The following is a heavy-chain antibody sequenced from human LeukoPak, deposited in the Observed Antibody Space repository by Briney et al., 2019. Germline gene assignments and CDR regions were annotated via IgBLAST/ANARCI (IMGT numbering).Heavy chain of an antibody. Sequence: SVKVSCKASGGTFSSYAISWVRQAPGQGLEWMERIIPILGIANYAQKFQGRVTITADKSTSTAYMELSSLRSEDTAVYYCARDVVVVAATSPNWFDPWGQGTLVTVSS. CDR1: GGTFSSYA. V-gene: IGHV1-69*04. CDR3: ARDVVVVAATSPNWFDP. CDR2: IIPILGIA. D-gene: IGHD2-15*01. J-gene: IGHJ5*02.